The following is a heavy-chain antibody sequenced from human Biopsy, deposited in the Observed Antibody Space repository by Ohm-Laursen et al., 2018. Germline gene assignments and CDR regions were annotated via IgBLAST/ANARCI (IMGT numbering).Heavy chain of an antibody. J-gene: IGHJ4*02. Sequence: SSVKVSCKASGGSSSDYGLSWVRQAPGRGLEWMGRVIPISNTANYAQNFQDRLTITADRSTNTAYMELNSLRSEGTAVYFCATLTEDYGASPDSWGQGTLVVVSS. CDR2: VIPISNTA. V-gene: IGHV1-69*06. CDR1: GGSSSDYG. D-gene: IGHD4-17*01. CDR3: ATLTEDYGASPDS.